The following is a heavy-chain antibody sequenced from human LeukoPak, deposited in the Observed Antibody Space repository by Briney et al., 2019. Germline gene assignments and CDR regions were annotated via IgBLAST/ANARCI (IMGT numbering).Heavy chain of an antibody. D-gene: IGHD3-10*01. CDR1: GFTFSRYG. J-gene: IGHJ4*02. CDR3: ARDLIPFGVNSGVDY. V-gene: IGHV3-33*01. CDR2: IWFDETNT. Sequence: GKSLRLSCVASGFTFSRYGIHWVRQAPGKGLEWVANIWFDETNTSYADSVQARFKVSRDISENTVYLQMNSLRVEDTAVYYCARDLIPFGVNSGVDYWGQGVLVTVSS.